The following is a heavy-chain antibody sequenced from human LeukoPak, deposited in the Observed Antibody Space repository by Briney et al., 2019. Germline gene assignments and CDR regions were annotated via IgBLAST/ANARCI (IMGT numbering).Heavy chain of an antibody. CDR1: AGSFTGYY. J-gene: IGHJ4*02. Sequence: SETLSLTCALTAGSFTGYYWSWIRQPPGRGVEGIVDVAHTETTSSTPSLRSPVTISVYTFKSHFSLNLRSVTAAARAIYYCARGGYGPGSPYRYWGQGTLVTVSS. V-gene: IGHV4-34*01. CDR3: ARGGYGPGSPYRY. D-gene: IGHD3-10*01. CDR2: VAHTETT.